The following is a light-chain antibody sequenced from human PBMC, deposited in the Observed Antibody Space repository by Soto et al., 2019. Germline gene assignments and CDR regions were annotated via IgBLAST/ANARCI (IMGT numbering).Light chain of an antibody. J-gene: IGLJ1*01. V-gene: IGLV2-14*01. Sequence: QSVLAQPASVSGSPGQSITISCTGTSSDVGGFNYVSWYQQVPGKAPKLLIYEVSNRSAGVYSRFSASKSGYTASLTISGLQGEDEADYYCLSATGSSTYVFGSGTKVTVL. CDR3: LSATGSSTYV. CDR2: EVS. CDR1: SSDVGGFNY.